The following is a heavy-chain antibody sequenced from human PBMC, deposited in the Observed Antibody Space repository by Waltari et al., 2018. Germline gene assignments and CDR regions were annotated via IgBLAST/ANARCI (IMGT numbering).Heavy chain of an antibody. D-gene: IGHD1-26*01. CDR1: GGTFSSYA. CDR2: IIPIFGTA. V-gene: IGHV1-69*05. CDR3: ARVKRATTPKGRSGAFDI. J-gene: IGHJ3*02. Sequence: QVQLVQSGAEVKKPGSSVKVSCKASGGTFSSYAISWVRQAPGQGLEWMGGIIPIFGTANYAQKFQGRVTITTDESTSTAYMELSSLRSEDTAVYYCARVKRATTPKGRSGAFDIWGQGTIVTVSS.